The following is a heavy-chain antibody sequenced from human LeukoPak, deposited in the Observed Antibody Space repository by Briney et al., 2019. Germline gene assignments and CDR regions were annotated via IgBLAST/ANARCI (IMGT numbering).Heavy chain of an antibody. J-gene: IGHJ4*02. CDR3: ARKMVRGVISPYDY. CDR2: INPNSGGT. CDR1: GYTFIDYY. D-gene: IGHD3-10*01. Sequence: ASVKVSCKASGYTFIDYYIHWVRQAPGQGLEWMGWINPNSGGTNYAQKFQGRVTMTRDTSISTAYMELSRLRSDDTAVYYCARKMVRGVISPYDYWGQGTLVTVSS. V-gene: IGHV1-2*02.